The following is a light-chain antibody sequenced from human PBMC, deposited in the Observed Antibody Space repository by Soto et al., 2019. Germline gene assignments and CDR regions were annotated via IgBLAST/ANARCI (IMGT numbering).Light chain of an antibody. CDR3: QQYDNWPPMYT. V-gene: IGKV3-15*01. J-gene: IGKJ2*01. CDR1: QNIASN. Sequence: EIRMTQSPATLSVSPGERATLSCRASQNIASNLAWYQQKPGQAPRLLMYGASTRATNIPARFSGSGSGTEFTLTISSLQSEDFAVYYCQQYDNWPPMYTFGQGTRLEIK. CDR2: GAS.